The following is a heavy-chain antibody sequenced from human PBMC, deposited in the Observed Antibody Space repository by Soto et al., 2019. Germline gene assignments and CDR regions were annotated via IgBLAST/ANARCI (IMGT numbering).Heavy chain of an antibody. Sequence: SVKVSCKASGGTFSSYAISWVRQAPGQGLEWMGGIIPIFGTANYAQKFQGRVTITADKSTSTAYMELSSLRSEDTAVYYCAREFGDIIAAAGPDYYYYGMDVWGQGTTVTVSS. V-gene: IGHV1-69*06. CDR2: IIPIFGTA. CDR1: GGTFSSYA. CDR3: AREFGDIIAAAGPDYYYYGMDV. J-gene: IGHJ6*02. D-gene: IGHD6-13*01.